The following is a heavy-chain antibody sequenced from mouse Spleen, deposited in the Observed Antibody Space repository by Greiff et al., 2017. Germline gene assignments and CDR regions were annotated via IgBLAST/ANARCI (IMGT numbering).Heavy chain of an antibody. Sequence: QVQLKQSGAELARPGASVKMSCKASGYTFTSYTMHWVKQRPGQGLEWIGYINPSSGYTKYNQKFKDKATLTADKSSSTAYMQLSSLTSEDSAVYYCARSTARATGAMDYWGQGTSVTVSS. CDR2: INPSSGYT. V-gene: IGHV1-4*01. CDR1: GYTFTSYT. D-gene: IGHD3-2*01. CDR3: ARSTARATGAMDY. J-gene: IGHJ4*01.